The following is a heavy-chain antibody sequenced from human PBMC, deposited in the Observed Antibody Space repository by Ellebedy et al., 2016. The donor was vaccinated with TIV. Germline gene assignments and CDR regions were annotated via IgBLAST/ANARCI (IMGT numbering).Heavy chain of an antibody. CDR2: IWYDGSHK. CDR3: AKGFRGGVRVNWFDP. Sequence: GGSLRLSXVASGFSFHDYGLHWVRQTPGRGLEWVAVIWYDGSHKYYADSVKGRFTISRDNSKNTLYLQMNSLRAEDTAVYYCAKGFRGGVRVNWFDPWGQGTLVTVSS. D-gene: IGHD2-8*02. V-gene: IGHV3-33*06. J-gene: IGHJ5*02. CDR1: GFSFHDYG.